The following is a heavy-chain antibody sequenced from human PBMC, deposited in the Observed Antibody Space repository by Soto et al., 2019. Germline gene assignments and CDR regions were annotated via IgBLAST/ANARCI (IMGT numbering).Heavy chain of an antibody. CDR1: GGSISSGGYY. J-gene: IGHJ5*02. CDR2: IHYSGST. V-gene: IGHV4-61*08. CDR3: ARHSYYSNPLRFDP. Sequence: PSETLSLTCTVSGGSISSGGYYWSWIRQHPGKGLEWIGNIHYSGSTNYNPSLKSRVTISVDTSKNQFSLRLSSVTAAETAVYYCARHSYYSNPLRFDPWGQGTLVTVSS. D-gene: IGHD4-4*01.